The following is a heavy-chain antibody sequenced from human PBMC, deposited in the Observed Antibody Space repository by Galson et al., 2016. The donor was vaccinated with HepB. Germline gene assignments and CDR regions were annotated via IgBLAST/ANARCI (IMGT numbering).Heavy chain of an antibody. D-gene: IGHD1-26*01. CDR2: ISQSGSPK. Sequence: SLRLSCAASGFTFSNAWMSWVRQAPGKGLEYISHISQSGSPKVSADSVKGRFTISRDNAKNSLYLQLSSLRADDTAVYYCAKYLHYLALDYWGRGVLVTVSS. CDR3: AKYLHYLALDY. CDR1: GFTFSNAW. J-gene: IGHJ4*02. V-gene: IGHV3-11*01.